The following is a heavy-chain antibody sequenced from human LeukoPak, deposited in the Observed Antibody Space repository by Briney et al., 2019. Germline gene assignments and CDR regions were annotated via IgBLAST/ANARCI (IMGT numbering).Heavy chain of an antibody. CDR3: ARLGYCSGGSCVNWFDP. J-gene: IGHJ5*02. Sequence: PGESLKISCQGFGYSFTNNWIGWVRQMPGKGLEWMAIVYPGDSNTKYCPSFQGQVTISADKSISTAYLQWSSLKASDTAMYYCARLGYCSGGSCVNWFDPWGQGTLVTVSS. CDR2: VYPGDSNT. V-gene: IGHV5-51*01. D-gene: IGHD2-15*01. CDR1: GYSFTNNW.